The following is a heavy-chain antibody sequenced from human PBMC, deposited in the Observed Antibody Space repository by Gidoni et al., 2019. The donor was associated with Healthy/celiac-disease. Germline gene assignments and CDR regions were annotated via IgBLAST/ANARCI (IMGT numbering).Heavy chain of an antibody. J-gene: IGHJ5*02. Sequence: QVQLQQWGAGLLKPSETLSLTCAVYGGSFSGYYWSWIRQPPGKGLEWIGEINHSGSTNYNPSLKSRVTISVDTSKNQFSLKLSSVTAADTAVYYCARGVINYYGSGSYYNVGVFWFDPWGQGTLVTVSS. V-gene: IGHV4-34*01. CDR2: INHSGST. CDR3: ARGVINYYGSGSYYNVGVFWFDP. CDR1: GGSFSGYY. D-gene: IGHD3-10*01.